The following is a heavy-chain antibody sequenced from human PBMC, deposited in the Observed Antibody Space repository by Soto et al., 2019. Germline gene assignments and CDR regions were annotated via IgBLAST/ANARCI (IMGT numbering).Heavy chain of an antibody. J-gene: IGHJ4*02. D-gene: IGHD1-7*01. V-gene: IGHV3-30*18. CDR1: GFTFSSYG. CDR3: AKEMTGTTSPDY. Sequence: QVQLVESGGGVVQPGRSLRLSCAASGFTFSSYGMHWVRQAPGKGLEWVAVISYDGSNKYYADALKGRFTISRDNSKNTLYLQMNSMRAEDTAVYYCAKEMTGTTSPDYWGQGTLVTVSS. CDR2: ISYDGSNK.